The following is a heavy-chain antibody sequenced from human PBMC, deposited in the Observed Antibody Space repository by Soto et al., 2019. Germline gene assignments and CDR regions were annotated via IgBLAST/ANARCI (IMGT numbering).Heavy chain of an antibody. V-gene: IGHV3-11*01. D-gene: IGHD3-22*01. J-gene: IGHJ4*02. CDR3: ARSGKAYDSSGYYDY. CDR2: ISSSGSTI. Sequence: PGGSLRLYCAASGFTFSDYYMSWIRQAPGKGLEWVSYISSSGSTIYYADSVKGRFTISRDNAKNSLYLQMNSLRAEDTAVYYCARSGKAYDSSGYYDYWGQGTLVTVSS. CDR1: GFTFSDYY.